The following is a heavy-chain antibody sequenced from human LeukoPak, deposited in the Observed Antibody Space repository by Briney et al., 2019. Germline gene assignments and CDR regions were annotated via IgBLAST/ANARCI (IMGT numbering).Heavy chain of an antibody. Sequence: SETLSLTCTVSGDSISSSNYHWGWIRQPPGKGLEWIGSIDYRGNTYYNSSLKSRVTISVDTSKNQFSLKLSSVTAADTAVYYCARGYGVHCSSTSCSLLNWFDPWGQGTLVTVSS. CDR1: GDSISSSNYH. CDR3: ARGYGVHCSSTSCSLLNWFDP. V-gene: IGHV4-39*07. D-gene: IGHD2-2*01. CDR2: IDYRGNT. J-gene: IGHJ5*02.